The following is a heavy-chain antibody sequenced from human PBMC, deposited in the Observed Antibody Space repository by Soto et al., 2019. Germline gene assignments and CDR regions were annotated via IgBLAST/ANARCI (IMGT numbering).Heavy chain of an antibody. J-gene: IGHJ4*02. V-gene: IGHV3-74*01. Sequence: GGCLRLSCAASGFTFRSHWMHWVRLAPGKGLVWVSRISGDGSSTHYADSVKGRFTISRGNAKNTLHLQMNSLRAEDTAVYYSARGGNYIFDYWGQATLVTVS. CDR2: ISGDGSST. D-gene: IGHD1-26*01. CDR3: ARGGNYIFDY. CDR1: GFTFRSHW.